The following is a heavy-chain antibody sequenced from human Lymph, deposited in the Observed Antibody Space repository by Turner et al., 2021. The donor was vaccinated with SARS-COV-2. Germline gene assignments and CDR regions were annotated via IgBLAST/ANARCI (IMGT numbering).Heavy chain of an antibody. Sequence: QVQLVQSGAEVKKPGSSVKVSCKAPGGTFSSYAINWVRQAPGQGLEWMGRIIPILGRANYAQKFQGRVTITADKSTSTAYMELSSLRSEDTAVYYCARGRLDSFGGGYYSWFDPWGQGTLVTVSS. CDR1: GGTFSSYA. CDR2: IIPILGRA. CDR3: ARGRLDSFGGGYYSWFDP. V-gene: IGHV1-69*04. J-gene: IGHJ5*02. D-gene: IGHD1-26*01.